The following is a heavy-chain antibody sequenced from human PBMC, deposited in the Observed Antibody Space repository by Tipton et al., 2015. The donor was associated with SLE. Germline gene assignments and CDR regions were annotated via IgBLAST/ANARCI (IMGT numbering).Heavy chain of an antibody. Sequence: GSLRLSCAAPGFTFSSYWMHWVRQAPGKGLVWVSRINSDGSSTSYADSVKGRFTISRDNAKNTLYLQMNSLRAEDTAVYYCARGRGIGGTSYGMDVWGQGTTVTVSS. V-gene: IGHV3-74*01. CDR3: ARGRGIGGTSYGMDV. D-gene: IGHD2-15*01. CDR2: INSDGSST. CDR1: GFTFSSYW. J-gene: IGHJ6*02.